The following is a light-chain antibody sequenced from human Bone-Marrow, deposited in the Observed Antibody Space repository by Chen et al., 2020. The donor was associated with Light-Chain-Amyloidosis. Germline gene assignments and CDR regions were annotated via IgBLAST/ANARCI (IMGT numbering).Light chain of an antibody. J-gene: IGKJ4*01. CDR3: QQYGTSPLT. V-gene: IGKV3-20*01. Sequence: EIVLTQSPGTLSLSPGEGANLSCRASKTISSNYLTWYQQKFGQAPRLLIYGSSSRATGIPDRLTGSGSGTDFTLTINRLEPEDFAMYYCQQYGTSPLTFGEGPRWRSN. CDR2: GSS. CDR1: KTISSNY.